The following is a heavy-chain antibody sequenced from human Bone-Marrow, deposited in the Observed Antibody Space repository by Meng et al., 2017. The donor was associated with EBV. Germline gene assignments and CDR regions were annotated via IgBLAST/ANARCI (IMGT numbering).Heavy chain of an antibody. Sequence: QVQLRGSGPGLVKPSGTLSLTCAVSGGSINSSNCCVWVRQPPGKGLGCIGEIYHSGGTNPSLQSRVTISVDKAKNHFSLKLRSVTAADTAVYYCARNLLALAVNEDYFDFWGQGSLVTVSS. CDR3: ARNLLALAVNEDYFDF. CDR2: IYHSGGT. J-gene: IGHJ4*02. CDR1: GGSINSSNC. V-gene: IGHV4-4*02. D-gene: IGHD6-19*01.